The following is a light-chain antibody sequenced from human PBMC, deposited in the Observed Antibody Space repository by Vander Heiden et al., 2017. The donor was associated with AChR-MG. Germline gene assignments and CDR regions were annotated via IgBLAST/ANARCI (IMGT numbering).Light chain of an antibody. CDR2: KAS. V-gene: IGKV1-5*03. CDR3: QQSDNYSLT. J-gene: IGKJ4*01. CDR1: QSISRW. Sequence: DIQMTQSPSTLSASVGDRVTITCRASQSISRWLDWYQQKPGKAPKVLIYKASSLESGVPSRFSGSGSGTEFTLTISSLQPDDFATYYCQQSDNYSLTFGGGTKVEI.